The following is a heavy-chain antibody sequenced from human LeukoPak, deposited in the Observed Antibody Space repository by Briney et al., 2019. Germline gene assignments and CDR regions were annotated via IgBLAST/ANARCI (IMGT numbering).Heavy chain of an antibody. CDR1: GGSINDFY. Sequence: SETLSLTCTVSGGSINDFYCSWVRQPPGKGLEWLGCIYSSGSTNYNPSLESRVTMSVDTSKNQFSLKLTSVTAADTAVYFCARHSGNYGGAFDIWGQGTMVTVSS. CDR3: ARHSGNYGGAFDI. CDR2: IYSSGST. D-gene: IGHD1-7*01. J-gene: IGHJ3*02. V-gene: IGHV4-59*08.